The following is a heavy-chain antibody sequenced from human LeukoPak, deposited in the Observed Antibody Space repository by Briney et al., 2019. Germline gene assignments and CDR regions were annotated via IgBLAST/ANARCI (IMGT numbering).Heavy chain of an antibody. D-gene: IGHD6-6*01. J-gene: IGHJ5*02. CDR1: GYTFTSYG. CDR3: ARDDYSSSSIWFDP. V-gene: IGHV1-18*01. CDR2: ISAYNGNT. Sequence: ASVKVSCKASGYTFTSYGISWVRQAPGQGLEWMGWISAYNGNTNYAQNLQGRVTMTTDTSTSTAYMELRSLRSDDTAVYYCARDDYSSSSIWFDPWGQGTLVTVSS.